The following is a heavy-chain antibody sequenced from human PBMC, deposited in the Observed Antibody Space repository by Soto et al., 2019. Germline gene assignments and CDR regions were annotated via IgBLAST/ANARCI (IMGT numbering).Heavy chain of an antibody. CDR1: GFTFRSFG. Sequence: QMQLAESGGNVVQPGRSLRLSCLASGFTFRSFGMHWVRQAPGKGLEWVATISHDGKKDYYADSVKGRFTVSRDNSRDTIYLEMNSVQVDDSAVYYCAKDMGPSPRPPDSLDIWGQGTVVTVSS. J-gene: IGHJ3*02. CDR3: AKDMGPSPRPPDSLDI. CDR2: ISHDGKKD. D-gene: IGHD3-10*01. V-gene: IGHV3-30*18.